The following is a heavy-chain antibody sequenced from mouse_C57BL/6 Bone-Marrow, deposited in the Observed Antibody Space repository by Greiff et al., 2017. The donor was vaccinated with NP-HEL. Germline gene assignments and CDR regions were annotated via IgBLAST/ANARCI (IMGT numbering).Heavy chain of an antibody. V-gene: IGHV5-6*02. CDR2: ISSGGSYT. CDR3: ARRSSFFDY. Sequence: EVKVVESGGDLVKPGGSLKLSCAASGFTFSSYGMSWVRQTPDKRLEWVATISSGGSYTYYPDSVKGRFTISRDNAKNTLYLQMSSLKSEDTAMYYCARRSSFFDYWGQGTTLTVSS. CDR1: GFTFSSYG. J-gene: IGHJ2*01. D-gene: IGHD1-1*01.